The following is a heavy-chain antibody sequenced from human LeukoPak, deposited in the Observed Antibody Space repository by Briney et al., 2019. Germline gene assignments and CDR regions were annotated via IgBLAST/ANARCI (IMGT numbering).Heavy chain of an antibody. CDR3: ARTYYYGSGSYYQTFDY. J-gene: IGHJ4*02. Sequence: APVKVSCKVSGYTFTGYYMHWVRQAPGQGLEWMGWINPNSGGTNYAQKFQGRVTMTRDTSISTAYMELSRLRSDDTAVYYCARTYYYGSGSYYQTFDYWGQGTLVTVSS. V-gene: IGHV1-2*02. CDR2: INPNSGGT. D-gene: IGHD3-10*01. CDR1: GYTFTGYY.